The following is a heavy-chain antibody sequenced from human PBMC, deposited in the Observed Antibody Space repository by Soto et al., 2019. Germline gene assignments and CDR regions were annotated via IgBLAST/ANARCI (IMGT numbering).Heavy chain of an antibody. Sequence: GSLRLSCEVSGFTFNAYGMHWVRQAPGKGLEWVAAISHDGTNKNYGDSVKGRFTISRDNSKNTLYLQMNSLRPEDTALYYCAKDEYYYSRSGYYIFDYWGQGTLVTVS. CDR2: ISHDGTNK. CDR3: AKDEYYYSRSGYYIFDY. D-gene: IGHD3-22*01. CDR1: GFTFNAYG. J-gene: IGHJ4*02. V-gene: IGHV3-30*18.